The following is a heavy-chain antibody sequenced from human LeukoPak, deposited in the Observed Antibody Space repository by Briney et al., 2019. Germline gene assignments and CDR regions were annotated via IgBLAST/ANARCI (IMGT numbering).Heavy chain of an antibody. J-gene: IGHJ4*02. Sequence: GGSLRLSCAASGFTFSSYWMSWVRQAPGKGLEWVANIKQDGSEKSYVDSVKGRFTISRDNAKNSLYLQMHSLRVEDTAVYYCAKDDAWVRYQDWGQGTLVTVSS. D-gene: IGHD5-12*01. V-gene: IGHV3-7*01. CDR3: AKDDAWVRYQD. CDR1: GFTFSSYW. CDR2: IKQDGSEK.